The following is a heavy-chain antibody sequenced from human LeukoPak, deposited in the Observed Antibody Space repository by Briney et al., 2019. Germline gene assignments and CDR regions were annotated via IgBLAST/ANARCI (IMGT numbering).Heavy chain of an antibody. V-gene: IGHV1-69*04. J-gene: IGHJ4*02. CDR2: IIPILGIA. D-gene: IGHD4-23*01. CDR1: GYTFTSYG. CDR3: ARDTDYGGNSALTN. Sequence: SVKVSCKASGYTFTSYGISWVRQAPGQGLEWMGRIIPILGIANYAQKFQGRVTITVDKSTSTAYMELSSLRSEDTAVYYCARDTDYGGNSALTNWGQGTLVTVSS.